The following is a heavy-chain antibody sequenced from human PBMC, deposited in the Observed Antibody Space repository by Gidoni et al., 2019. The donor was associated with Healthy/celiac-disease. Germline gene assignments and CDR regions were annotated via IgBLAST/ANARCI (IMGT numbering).Heavy chain of an antibody. CDR3: ARAHDSSAFDI. CDR1: GGTFSSYA. D-gene: IGHD3-22*01. Sequence: QVQRGQSGAEGKKPGASVKVSCKASGGTFSSYAISWVRPAPGQGLAWMGRIIPILCIANYAQQFQGRVTITADKSTSTAYMHLRSLRSEDTAVYYCARAHDSSAFDIWGQGTMVTVSS. V-gene: IGHV1-69*09. CDR2: IIPILCIA. J-gene: IGHJ3*02.